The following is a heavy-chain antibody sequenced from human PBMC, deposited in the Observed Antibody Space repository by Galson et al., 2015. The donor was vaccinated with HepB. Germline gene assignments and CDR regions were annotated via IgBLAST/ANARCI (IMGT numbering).Heavy chain of an antibody. CDR2: INSDGVST. Sequence: SLRLSCAASGFTFDDYTMHWVRQAPGKGLEWVSLINSDGVSTYYGDSVKGRFTISRDNSKNSLYLQMNSLRTEDTALYYCAKDVDGGYYYYAMDVWGQGTTVIVSS. D-gene: IGHD3-10*01. J-gene: IGHJ6*02. CDR1: GFTFDDYT. V-gene: IGHV3-43*01. CDR3: AKDVDGGYYYYAMDV.